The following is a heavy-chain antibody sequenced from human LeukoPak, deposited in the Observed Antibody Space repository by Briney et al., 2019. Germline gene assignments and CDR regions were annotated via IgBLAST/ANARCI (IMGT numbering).Heavy chain of an antibody. V-gene: IGHV3-64*01. CDR1: GFTFSSYA. CDR2: ISSNGGST. Sequence: GGSLRLSCAASGFTFSSYAMHWVRQAPGKGLEYVSAISSNGGSTYYANSVKGRFTISRDNSKNTLYLQMGSLRAEDMAVYYCASSLLWFGELWGEFDIWGQGTIVTVSS. J-gene: IGHJ3*02. D-gene: IGHD3-10*01. CDR3: ASSLLWFGELWGEFDI.